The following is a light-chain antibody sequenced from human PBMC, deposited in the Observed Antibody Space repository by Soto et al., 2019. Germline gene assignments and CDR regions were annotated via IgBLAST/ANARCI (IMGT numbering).Light chain of an antibody. V-gene: IGKV3-15*01. J-gene: IGKJ3*01. CDR2: DAS. CDR3: QQYQNWPT. CDR1: QSVNNN. Sequence: EIVMTQSPVTLSVSPGETATLSCRASQSVNNNLAWYQQQPGQAPRLLIYDASTRAAGFPARFSGSGSGTEFTLTITSLQSEDFAVYYCQQYQNWPTFGPGTKVDIK.